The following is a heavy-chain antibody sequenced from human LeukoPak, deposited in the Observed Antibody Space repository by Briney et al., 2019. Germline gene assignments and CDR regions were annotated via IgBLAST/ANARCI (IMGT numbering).Heavy chain of an antibody. V-gene: IGHV4-59*01. CDR3: ARGTMGATHFDY. CDR1: GGPISSDY. CDR2: IYYSGST. J-gene: IGHJ4*02. D-gene: IGHD1-26*01. Sequence: SETLSLTCTVSGGPISSDYWNWIRQPPGKGLEWIGYIYYSGSTNYNVSLKSRVTISVDTSKKQFSLRLSSVTAADTAVYYCARGTMGATHFDYWGQGTLVTVSS.